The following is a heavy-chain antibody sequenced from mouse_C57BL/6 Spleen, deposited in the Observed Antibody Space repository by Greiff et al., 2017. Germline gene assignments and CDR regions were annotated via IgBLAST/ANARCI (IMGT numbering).Heavy chain of an antibody. J-gene: IGHJ3*01. CDR3: ARGEYYGSSSFAY. D-gene: IGHD1-1*01. CDR2: ISYDGSN. V-gene: IGHV3-6*01. Sequence: EVQLQESGPGLVKPSQSLSLTCSVTGYSITSGYYWNWIRQFPGNKLEWMGYISYDGSNNYNPSLNNLISITRDTSKNQFFLKLNSVTTEDTATYYCARGEYYGSSSFAYWGQGTLVTVSA. CDR1: GYSITSGYY.